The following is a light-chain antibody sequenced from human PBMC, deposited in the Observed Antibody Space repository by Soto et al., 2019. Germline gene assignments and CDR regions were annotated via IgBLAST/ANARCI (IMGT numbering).Light chain of an antibody. CDR2: AAS. V-gene: IGKV1-39*01. J-gene: IGKJ4*01. CDR1: QSLSNF. CDR3: QQSYSTPLT. Sequence: QMTHSPASLSATVLYRVTITFLASQSLSNFLNWYQQKPGNAPRLLIYAASSLHSGVPSRFSGSGSGTDFTLTISSLQPEDFATYYCQQSYSTPLTFGGGTKVDIK.